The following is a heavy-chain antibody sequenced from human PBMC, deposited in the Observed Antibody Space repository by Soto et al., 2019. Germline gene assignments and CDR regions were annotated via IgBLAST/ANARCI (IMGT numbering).Heavy chain of an antibody. CDR2: IYYSGST. CDR1: GGSIGSSSYY. Sequence: PSETLSLTCTVSGGSIGSSSYYWGWIRQPPGKGLEWIGSIYYSGSTYYNPSLKSRVTISVDTSKNQFSLKLSSVTAADTAVYYCARHVMISGSFDYWGQGTLVTVSS. D-gene: IGHD3-16*01. V-gene: IGHV4-39*01. CDR3: ARHVMISGSFDY. J-gene: IGHJ4*02.